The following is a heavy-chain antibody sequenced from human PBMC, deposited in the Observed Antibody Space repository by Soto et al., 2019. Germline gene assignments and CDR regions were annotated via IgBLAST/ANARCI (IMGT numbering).Heavy chain of an antibody. V-gene: IGHV4-59*01. CDR3: ARGSYRRAFDY. D-gene: IGHD5-18*01. Sequence: SETLSLTCTVSGGSISSYYWSWIRQPPGKGLEWIGYIYYSGSTNYNPSLKSRVTISVDTSKNQFSLKLSPVTAADTAVYYCARGSYRRAFDYWGQGTLVTVSS. J-gene: IGHJ4*02. CDR1: GGSISSYY. CDR2: IYYSGST.